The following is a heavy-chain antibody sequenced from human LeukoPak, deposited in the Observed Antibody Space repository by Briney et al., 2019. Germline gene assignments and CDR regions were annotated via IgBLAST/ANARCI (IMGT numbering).Heavy chain of an antibody. V-gene: IGHV1-69*04. CDR2: IIPILGIA. D-gene: IGHD3-22*01. CDR3: ARDPIYDSSGYYNY. J-gene: IGHJ4*02. Sequence: SVKVSCKASGYSFNTYAMHWVRQAPGQGPEWMGRIIPILGIANYAQKFQGRVTITAGKSTSTAYMELSSLRSEDTAVYYCARDPIYDSSGYYNYWGQGTLVTVSS. CDR1: GYSFNTYA.